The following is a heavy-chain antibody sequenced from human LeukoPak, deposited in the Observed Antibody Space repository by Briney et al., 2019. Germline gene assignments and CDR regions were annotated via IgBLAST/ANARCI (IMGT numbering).Heavy chain of an antibody. Sequence: GGSLRLSCAASGFTFDEYGMSWVRQAPGKGLEWVSGVNWNGGSTGYADSVKGRFTISRDNSKNTLYLQMNSLRPEDTAVYYCAKGVVAATNAAYYGMDVWGQGTTVTVSS. CDR1: GFTFDEYG. J-gene: IGHJ6*02. CDR3: AKGVVAATNAAYYGMDV. D-gene: IGHD2-15*01. V-gene: IGHV3-20*04. CDR2: VNWNGGST.